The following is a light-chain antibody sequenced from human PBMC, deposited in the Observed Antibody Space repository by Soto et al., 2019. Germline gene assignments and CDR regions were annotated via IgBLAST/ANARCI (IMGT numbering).Light chain of an antibody. Sequence: QSVLTQPPSVSGAPGQRVTISCSGGSSNIGAGYDVHWYQQLPQTAPKLLIYGNTNRPSGVPDRFSGSKSGTSASLAITGLQAEDEADYYCQSYDNSLSGCVFGGGTKVTVL. CDR1: SSNIGAGYD. V-gene: IGLV1-40*01. CDR2: GNT. J-gene: IGLJ2*01. CDR3: QSYDNSLSGCV.